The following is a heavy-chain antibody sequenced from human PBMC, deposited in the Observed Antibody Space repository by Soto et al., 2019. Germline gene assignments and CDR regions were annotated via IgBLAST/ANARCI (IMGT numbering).Heavy chain of an antibody. J-gene: IGHJ6*02. Sequence: GGSLRLSCAASGFTFSSYGMHWARQAPGKGLEWVAVISYDGSNKYYADSVKGRFTISRDNSKNTLYLQMNSLRAEDTAVYYCAREDPYGMDVWGQGTTVTVS. CDR2: ISYDGSNK. CDR3: AREDPYGMDV. V-gene: IGHV3-30*03. CDR1: GFTFSSYG.